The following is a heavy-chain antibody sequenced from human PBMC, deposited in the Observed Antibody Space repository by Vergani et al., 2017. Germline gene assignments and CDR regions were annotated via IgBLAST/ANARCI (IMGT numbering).Heavy chain of an antibody. CDR3: ARVPDYYDSSGSDY. CDR2: ISSSGSTI. V-gene: IGHV3-48*03. CDR1: GFTFSSYE. J-gene: IGHJ4*02. D-gene: IGHD3-22*01. Sequence: EVQLVESGGGLVQPGGSLRLSCAASGFTFSSYEMNWVHQAPGKGLEWVSYISSSGSTIYYADSVKGRFTISRDNAKNSLYLQMNSLRAEDTAVYYCARVPDYYDSSGSDYWGQGTLVTVSS.